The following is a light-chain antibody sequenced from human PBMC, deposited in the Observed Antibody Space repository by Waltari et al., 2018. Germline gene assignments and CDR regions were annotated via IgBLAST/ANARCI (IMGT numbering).Light chain of an antibody. CDR1: QSIGSA. J-gene: IGKJ4*01. Sequence: EIELTQSPATLSVSPGERATLSCRASQSIGSAFAWYQQKPGQGPRLLFYGASTRATGIPARFSGSGSGTDFTLTISGLQSEDFADYYCQQYDVWPLTFGGGTKVHIK. CDR3: QQYDVWPLT. CDR2: GAS. V-gene: IGKV3D-15*01.